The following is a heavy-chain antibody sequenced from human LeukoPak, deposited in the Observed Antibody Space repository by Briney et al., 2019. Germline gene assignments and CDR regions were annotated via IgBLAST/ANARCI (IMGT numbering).Heavy chain of an antibody. J-gene: IGHJ6*03. D-gene: IGHD3-9*01. Sequence: GGSLRLSCSASGFTFSSYAMHWVRQAPGKGLEYVSAISSNGGSTYYANSVKGRFTISRDNSKNTLYLQMGSLRAEDMAVYYCARDGEISSYYDILTGQDYYYYMDVWGKGTAVTVSS. CDR3: ARDGEISSYYDILTGQDYYYYMDV. CDR1: GFTFSSYA. V-gene: IGHV3-64*01. CDR2: ISSNGGST.